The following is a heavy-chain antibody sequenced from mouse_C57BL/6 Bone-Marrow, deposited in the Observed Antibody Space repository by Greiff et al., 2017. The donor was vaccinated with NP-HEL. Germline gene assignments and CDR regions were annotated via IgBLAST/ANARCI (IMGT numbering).Heavy chain of an antibody. CDR1: GYTFTDYE. CDR2: IDPETGGT. V-gene: IGHV1-15*01. CDR3: TRELLDYGSRDLYWYFDV. D-gene: IGHD1-1*01. Sequence: QVQLQQSGAELVRPGASVTLSCKASGYTFTDYEMHWVKQTPVHGLEWIGAIDPETGGTAYNQKFKGKAILTADKSSSTAYMELRSLTSEDSAVYYCTRELLDYGSRDLYWYFDVWGTGTTVTVSS. J-gene: IGHJ1*03.